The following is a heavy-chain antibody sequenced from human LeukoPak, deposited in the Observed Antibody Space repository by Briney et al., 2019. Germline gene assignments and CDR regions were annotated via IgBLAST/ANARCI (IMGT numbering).Heavy chain of an antibody. CDR3: ARVAEDCSSTSCYAGVDY. J-gene: IGHJ4*02. CDR1: GYTYISYG. V-gene: IGHV1-18*01. CDR2: ISAYNGNT. Sequence: ASVKVSCKASGYTYISYGISGVRQAPGQGLEWMEWISAYNGNTNYAQKLQGRVTMTTDTSTSTAYMELRSLRSDDTAVYYCARVAEDCSSTSCYAGVDYWGQGTLVTVSS. D-gene: IGHD2-2*01.